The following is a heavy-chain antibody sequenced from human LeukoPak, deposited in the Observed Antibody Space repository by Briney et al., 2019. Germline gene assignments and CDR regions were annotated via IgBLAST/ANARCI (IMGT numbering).Heavy chain of an antibody. CDR3: ARGDYSNRYLNYYMDV. CDR2: ISNSGSYI. Sequence: GGSLRLSCAGSGFTFSDYYMTWLRQAPGKGPEWVSYISNSGSYIFYAASVRGRFTISRDNTANSLYLQMNSLTAGDTALYYCARGDYSNRYLNYYMDVWGKGTAVTVSS. D-gene: IGHD4-11*01. V-gene: IGHV3-11*04. J-gene: IGHJ6*03. CDR1: GFTFSDYY.